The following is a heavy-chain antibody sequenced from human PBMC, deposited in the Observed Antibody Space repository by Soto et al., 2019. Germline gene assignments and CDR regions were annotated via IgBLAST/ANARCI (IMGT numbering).Heavy chain of an antibody. CDR2: VYYSGST. CDR3: ARHKTTMLTVVSAFDP. CDR1: GDSVSSGNFY. Sequence: ASETLSLTCTVSGDSVSSGNFYWSWIRQPSWKGLEWIGYVYYSGSTNYNPSLKSRVTISIDTSKNQFSLKLSSVTAADTAVYYCARHKTTMLTVVSAFDPWGQGTRVTVS. J-gene: IGHJ5*02. V-gene: IGHV4-61*01. D-gene: IGHD3-22*01.